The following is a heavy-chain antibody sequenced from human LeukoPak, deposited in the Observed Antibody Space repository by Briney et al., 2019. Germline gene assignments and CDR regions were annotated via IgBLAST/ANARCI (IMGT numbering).Heavy chain of an antibody. V-gene: IGHV1-46*01. CDR1: GYTFTSYY. CDR3: ARALGYCSSTSCYTGFDP. D-gene: IGHD2-2*02. J-gene: IGHJ5*02. CDR2: INPSGGST. Sequence: ASVKVSCKASGYTFTSYYMHWVRQAPGQGLEWMGIINPSGGSTSYAQKFQGRVTMTRNTSISTAYMELSSLRSEDTAAYYCARALGYCSSTSCYTGFDPWGQGTLVTVSS.